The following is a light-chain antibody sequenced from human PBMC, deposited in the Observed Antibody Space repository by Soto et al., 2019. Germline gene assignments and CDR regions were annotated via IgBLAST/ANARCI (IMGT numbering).Light chain of an antibody. CDR3: KQSYSSPPT. CDR2: AAS. CDR1: QSISNH. Sequence: DIQMTKSPSSLSASVEDIVAITCRASQSISNHLNWYQQKPGKAPKLLIFAASSLQSGVPSRFSGSRSGPDFTPTISSLQPEDFATYYCKQSYSSPPTFGQGTKVDIK. V-gene: IGKV1-39*01. J-gene: IGKJ1*01.